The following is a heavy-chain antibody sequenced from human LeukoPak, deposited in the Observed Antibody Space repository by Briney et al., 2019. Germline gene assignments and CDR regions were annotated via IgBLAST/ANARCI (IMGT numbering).Heavy chain of an antibody. Sequence: GGSLRLSCAASGFTFSSYAMSWVRQAPGKGLEWVSAISGSGGSTYYADSVKGRFTISRDNSKNTLYLQMNSLRAEDTPVYYCAKERYYDSSGYPYYFDYWGQGTLVTVSS. CDR2: ISGSGGST. CDR1: GFTFSSYA. D-gene: IGHD3-22*01. CDR3: AKERYYDSSGYPYYFDY. J-gene: IGHJ4*02. V-gene: IGHV3-23*01.